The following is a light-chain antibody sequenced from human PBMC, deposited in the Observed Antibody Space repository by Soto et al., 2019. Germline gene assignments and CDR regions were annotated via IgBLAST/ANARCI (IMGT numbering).Light chain of an antibody. V-gene: IGKV1-39*01. CDR3: QQSSSAPFN. CDR2: GAS. Sequence: DIQMTQSPSSLSASVGDRVTITCRASESISSYLNWYQQYPGKAPKLLIYGASNLQSGVPSRFRGSGSRTDFSLTINSLQSGDFATYYCQQSSSAPFNFGGGT. J-gene: IGKJ4*01. CDR1: ESISSY.